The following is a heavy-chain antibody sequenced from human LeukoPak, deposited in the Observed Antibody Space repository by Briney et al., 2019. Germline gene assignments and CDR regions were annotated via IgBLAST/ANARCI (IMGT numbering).Heavy chain of an antibody. D-gene: IGHD4-17*01. CDR2: ISSSSSTI. Sequence: GGSLRLSCAASGFTFSSYSMNWVRQAPGKGLEWVSSISSSSSTIYYADSVKGRFTISRDNAKNSLYLQMNSLRDEDTAVYYCARDYGGPTNYYYGMDVWGQGTTVTVSS. CDR3: ARDYGGPTNYYYGMDV. V-gene: IGHV3-48*02. CDR1: GFTFSSYS. J-gene: IGHJ6*02.